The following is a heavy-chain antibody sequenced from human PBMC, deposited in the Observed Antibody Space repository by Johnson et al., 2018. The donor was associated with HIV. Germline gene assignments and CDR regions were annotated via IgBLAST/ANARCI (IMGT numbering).Heavy chain of an antibody. D-gene: IGHD2-21*02. J-gene: IGHJ3*02. CDR1: GFTFSSYA. Sequence: QVQLVESGGVVVQPGGSLRLSCAASGFTFSSYAMHWVRQAPGKGLEWVAFIRYDGSNKYYADSVKGRFTISRDNSNNTLFLQMNSLRVEDTAAYYCAKEGGGDYAHLGKRRPFDIWGQGAMVTVSS. CDR2: IRYDGSNK. CDR3: AKEGGGDYAHLGKRRPFDI. V-gene: IGHV3-30*02.